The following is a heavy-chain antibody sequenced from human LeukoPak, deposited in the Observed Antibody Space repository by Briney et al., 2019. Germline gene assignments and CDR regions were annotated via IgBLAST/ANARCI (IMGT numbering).Heavy chain of an antibody. V-gene: IGHV4-39*01. CDR1: GDSISSSNCY. CDR2: IYFSGGT. CDR3: ARQPPHVLLWFGESPGWFDP. J-gene: IGHJ5*02. D-gene: IGHD3-10*01. Sequence: SETLSLTCTVSGDSISSSNCYWGWIRQPPGKGLEWIGSIYFSGGTYYNASLKSRVTISVDTSKNQFSLKLSSVTAADTAVYYCARQPPHVLLWFGESPGWFDPWGQGTLVTVSS.